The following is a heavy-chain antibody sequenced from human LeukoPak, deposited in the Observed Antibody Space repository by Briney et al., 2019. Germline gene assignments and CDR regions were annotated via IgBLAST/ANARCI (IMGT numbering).Heavy chain of an antibody. D-gene: IGHD3-10*01. V-gene: IGHV1-18*01. CDR3: ARVGNYYGSGSYYYYGMDV. CDR1: GYTFTRYG. J-gene: IGHJ6*02. CDR2: ISAYNGNT. Sequence: ASVKVSCKASGYTFTRYGISWVRQAPGQGLEWMGWISAYNGNTNYAQKLQGRVTMTTDTSTSTAYMELRSLRSDDTAVYYCARVGNYYGSGSYYYYGMDVWGQGTTVTVSS.